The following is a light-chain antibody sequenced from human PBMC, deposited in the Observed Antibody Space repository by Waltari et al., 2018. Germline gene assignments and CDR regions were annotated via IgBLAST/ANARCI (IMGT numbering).Light chain of an antibody. CDR2: WPS. Sequence: IVMTPVPESLAVFLGERATTNRKSSQRGLYSLNNKNHIAWYQEKPGQPPKFLIYWPSTRETGVPDRFSGSGSETAFTLTVSRLQAEDMAVYYCQQYYSTPTFGQGTKLEIK. CDR1: QRGLYSLNNKNH. V-gene: IGKV4-1*01. J-gene: IGKJ2*01. CDR3: QQYYSTPT.